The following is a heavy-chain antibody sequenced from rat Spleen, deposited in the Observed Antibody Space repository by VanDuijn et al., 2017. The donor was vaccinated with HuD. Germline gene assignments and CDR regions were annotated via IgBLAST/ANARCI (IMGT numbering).Heavy chain of an antibody. CDR3: ARHEDYGGYSRDYFDY. V-gene: IGHV5-58*01. CDR2: ISPDGGST. CDR1: GFTFSSYW. Sequence: EVQLVETGGGLVHPGESLKLSCVASGFTFSSYWMFWIRQAPGEGLEWLSSISPDGGSTYYPDSMKGRFTISRDNAENTVYLQMNSLRSEDTATYYCARHEDYGGYSRDYFDYWGQGVMVTVSS. D-gene: IGHD1-11*01. J-gene: IGHJ2*01.